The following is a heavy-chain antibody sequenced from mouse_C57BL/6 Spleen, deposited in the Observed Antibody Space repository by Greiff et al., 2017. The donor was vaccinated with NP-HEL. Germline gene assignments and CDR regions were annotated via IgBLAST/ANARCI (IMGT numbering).Heavy chain of an antibody. CDR3: ASGGTDWYFDV. J-gene: IGHJ1*03. V-gene: IGHV1-52*01. CDR1: GYTFTSYW. D-gene: IGHD2-14*01. Sequence: QVQLQQPGAELVRPGSSVKLSCKASGYTFTSYWMHWVKQRPIQGLEWIGNIDPSDSETHYNQKFKDKATLTVDKSSSTAYMQLSSLTSEDSAVYYCASGGTDWYFDVWGTGTTVTVSS. CDR2: IDPSDSET.